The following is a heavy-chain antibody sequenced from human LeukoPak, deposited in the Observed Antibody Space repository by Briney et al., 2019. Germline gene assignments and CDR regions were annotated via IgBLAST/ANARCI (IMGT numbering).Heavy chain of an antibody. V-gene: IGHV3-74*01. Sequence: GGSLRLSCAASGFTFSSYWMHWVRQAPGKGLVWVSRINSDGSSTSYADSVKGRFTISRDNAKNTLYLQMNSLRAEDTAVYYCARGDILTGYLDYWGQGTWSPSPQ. CDR2: INSDGSST. CDR1: GFTFSSYW. J-gene: IGHJ4*02. D-gene: IGHD3-9*01. CDR3: ARGDILTGYLDY.